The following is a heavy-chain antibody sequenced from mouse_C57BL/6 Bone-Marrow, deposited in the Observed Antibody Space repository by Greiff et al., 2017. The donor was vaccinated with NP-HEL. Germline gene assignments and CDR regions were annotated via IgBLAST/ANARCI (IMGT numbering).Heavy chain of an antibody. Sequence: EVKLQESGPGLVKPSQSLSLTCSVTGYSITSGYYWNWIRQFPGNKLEWMGYISYDGSNNYNPSLKNRISITRDTSKNQFFLKLNSVTTEDTATYYCARATTVVAKGGYFDYWGQGTTLTVSS. D-gene: IGHD1-1*01. J-gene: IGHJ2*01. CDR1: GYSITSGYY. CDR2: ISYDGSN. CDR3: ARATTVVAKGGYFDY. V-gene: IGHV3-6*01.